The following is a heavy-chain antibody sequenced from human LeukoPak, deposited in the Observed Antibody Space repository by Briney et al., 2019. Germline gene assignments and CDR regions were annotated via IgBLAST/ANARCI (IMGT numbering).Heavy chain of an antibody. J-gene: IGHJ4*02. V-gene: IGHV4-4*07. Sequence: SETLSLTCTVSGGSISSYYWSWIRQPAGKGLEWIGRIYTSGSTNYNPSLKSRVTMSVGTSKNQFSLKLSSVTAAGTAVYYCARGRYSAAGREGFDYWGQGTLVTVSS. CDR3: ARGRYSAAGREGFDY. CDR1: GGSISSYY. CDR2: IYTSGST. D-gene: IGHD6-13*01.